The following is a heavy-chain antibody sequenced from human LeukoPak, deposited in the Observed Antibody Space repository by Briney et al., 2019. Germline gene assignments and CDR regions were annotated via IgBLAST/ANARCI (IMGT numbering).Heavy chain of an antibody. D-gene: IGHD5-18*01. V-gene: IGHV1-69*13. CDR3: ARDRGYSYAKKSSEYYYMDV. CDR2: IIPIFGTA. Sequence: GASVKVSCKASGGTFSNYAINWVRQAPGQGLEWMGRIIPIFGTANYAQKFQGRVTITADESTSTAYMELSSLRSEDTAVYYCARDRGYSYAKKSSEYYYMDVWGKGTTVTISS. J-gene: IGHJ6*03. CDR1: GGTFSNYA.